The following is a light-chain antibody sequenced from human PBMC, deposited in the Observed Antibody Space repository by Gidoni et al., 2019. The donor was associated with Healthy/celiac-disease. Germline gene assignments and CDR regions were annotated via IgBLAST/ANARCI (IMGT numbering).Light chain of an antibody. V-gene: IGKV2-28*01. CDR1: QSLLHSNGYNY. CDR3: MQALQTLGT. Sequence: DIVMTQSPLSLPVTPGEPASISCRSSQSLLHSNGYNYLDWYLQKPVQSPQLLIYLGSNRASGVPDRFSGSGSGTDFTLKISRVEAEDVGVYYCMQALQTLGTFGQGTKVEIK. CDR2: LGS. J-gene: IGKJ1*01.